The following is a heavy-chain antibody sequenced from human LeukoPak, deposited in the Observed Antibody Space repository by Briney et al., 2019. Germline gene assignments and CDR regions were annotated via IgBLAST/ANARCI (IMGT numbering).Heavy chain of an antibody. Sequence: SETLSLTCAVYGGSFSGYYWSWIRQPPGKGLEWIGEINHSGSTNYNPSLKSRVTISVDTSKNQFSLKLSSVAAADTAVYYCARDSPWTRDYWGQGTLVTVSS. CDR3: ARDSPWTRDY. CDR2: INHSGST. CDR1: GGSFSGYY. J-gene: IGHJ4*02. D-gene: IGHD1-1*01. V-gene: IGHV4-34*01.